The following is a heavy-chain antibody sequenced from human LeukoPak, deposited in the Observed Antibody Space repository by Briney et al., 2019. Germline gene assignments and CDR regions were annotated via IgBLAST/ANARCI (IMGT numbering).Heavy chain of an antibody. Sequence: ASVKVSCKASGYTFTRYYMHWVRQAPGQGLEWMGIINPSVGSANYAQKFQGRVTITADESTSTAYMELSSLRSDDTAVYCARSPPIWNYVDYFDYWGQGVLVSVSS. J-gene: IGHJ4*02. CDR1: GYTFTRYY. D-gene: IGHD1-7*01. CDR2: INPSVGSA. CDR3: ARSPPIWNYVDYFDY. V-gene: IGHV1-46*01.